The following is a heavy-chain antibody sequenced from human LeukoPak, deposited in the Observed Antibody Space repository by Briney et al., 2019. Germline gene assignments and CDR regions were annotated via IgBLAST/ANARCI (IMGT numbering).Heavy chain of an antibody. J-gene: IGHJ4*02. Sequence: ASVKVSCKASGYTFTGYYMHWVRQAPGQGLEWMGWISAYNGNTNYAQKLQGRVTMTTDTSTSTAYMELRSLRSDDTAVYYCARSDSHYGDYVNYWGQGTLVTVSS. CDR3: ARSDSHYGDYVNY. CDR1: GYTFTGYY. CDR2: ISAYNGNT. D-gene: IGHD4-17*01. V-gene: IGHV1-18*04.